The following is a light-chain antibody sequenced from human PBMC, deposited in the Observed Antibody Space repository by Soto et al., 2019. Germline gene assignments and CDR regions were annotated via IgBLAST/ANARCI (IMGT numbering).Light chain of an antibody. CDR2: EVS. J-gene: IGLJ1*01. V-gene: IGLV2-14*01. CDR1: SSDVGGYNY. CDR3: SSYTSSSTYV. Sequence: QSALTQPASVSGSPGQSITISCTGTSSDVGGYNYVSWYQQHPGKAPKLMIYEVSNRPSGLSNRFSGSKSGNTASLTISGLQAEDGADYYCSSYTSSSTYVFGTGTKVTVL.